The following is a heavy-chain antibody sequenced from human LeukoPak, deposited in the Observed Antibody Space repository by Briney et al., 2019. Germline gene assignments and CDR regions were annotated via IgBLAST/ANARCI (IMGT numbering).Heavy chain of an antibody. J-gene: IGHJ5*02. CDR3: ASGSHPLNWFDP. CDR2: IYYSGSP. CDR1: GGSISSYH. V-gene: IGHV4-59*01. Sequence: SETLSLTCTVSGGSISSYHWSWIRQPPGKGLEWIGYIYYSGSPNYIPSLKSRLTISVDTSKNQFSLKLSSVTAADTAVYYCASGSHPLNWFDPWGQGTLVTVSS. D-gene: IGHD1-26*01.